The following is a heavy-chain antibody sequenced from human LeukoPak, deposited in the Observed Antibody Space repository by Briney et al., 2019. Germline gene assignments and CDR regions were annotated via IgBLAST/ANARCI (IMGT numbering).Heavy chain of an antibody. CDR1: GFTFSSYV. J-gene: IGHJ4*02. CDR3: ARGQFRFSDYDSSGFDY. CDR2: ISYGGSNT. V-gene: IGHV3-30*03. Sequence: GRSLRLSCAASGFTFSSYVMHWVRQAPGKGLEWVAVISYGGSNTYYGDSVKGRFTISRDNSKNTLYLQMNSLRVEDTAVYYCARGQFRFSDYDSSGFDYWGQGTLVTVSS. D-gene: IGHD3-22*01.